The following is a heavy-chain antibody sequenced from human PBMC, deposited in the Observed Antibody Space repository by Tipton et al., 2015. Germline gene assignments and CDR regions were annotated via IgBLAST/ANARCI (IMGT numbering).Heavy chain of an antibody. CDR2: IQYSGST. D-gene: IGHD4-23*01. CDR3: ARARGRHGGLFDS. V-gene: IGHV4-59*01. J-gene: IGHJ4*02. Sequence: PPGKELEWIGYIQYSGSTNYNPSLKSRVTISVDTSKTQFSLKMSSVTASDTAVYYCARARGRHGGLFDSWGQGILVTVSS.